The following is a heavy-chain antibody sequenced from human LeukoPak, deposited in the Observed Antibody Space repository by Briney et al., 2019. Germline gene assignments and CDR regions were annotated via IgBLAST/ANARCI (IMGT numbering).Heavy chain of an antibody. V-gene: IGHV4-34*01. CDR2: INHSGST. D-gene: IGHD2/OR15-2a*01. CDR3: AVLQSHRPLDY. CDR1: GGSFSGYY. Sequence: SETLSLTCAVYGGSFSGYYWSWIRQPPGKGLEWIGGINHSGSTNYNPSLKCRVTISVDTSNNQFSLKLTSVTAADTAVYFCAVLQSHRPLDYWGQGTLVTVSS. J-gene: IGHJ4*02.